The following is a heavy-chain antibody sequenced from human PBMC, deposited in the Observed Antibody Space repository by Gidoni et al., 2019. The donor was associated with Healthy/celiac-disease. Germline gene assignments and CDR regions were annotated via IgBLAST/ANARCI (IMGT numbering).Heavy chain of an antibody. Sequence: QVQLVQSGAEVKKPGSSVKVSCKASGGTFSSYAISWVRQAPGQVPEWMGGIIPIFGTANYAQKFQGRVTITADESTSTAYMGLSSLRSEDTAVYYCARDRNYYDSSGYFDYWGQGTLVTVSS. CDR2: IIPIFGTA. CDR1: GGTFSSYA. D-gene: IGHD3-22*01. J-gene: IGHJ4*02. CDR3: ARDRNYYDSSGYFDY. V-gene: IGHV1-69*01.